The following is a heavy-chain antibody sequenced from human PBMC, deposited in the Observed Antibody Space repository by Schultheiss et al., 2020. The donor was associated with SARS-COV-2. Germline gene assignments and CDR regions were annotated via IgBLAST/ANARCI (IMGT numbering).Heavy chain of an antibody. J-gene: IGHJ6*03. CDR2: INHSGST. CDR3: ARVAYPYHYMDV. V-gene: IGHV4-34*01. Sequence: SETLSLTCAVYGGSFSGYYWSWIRQPPGKGLEWIGEINHSGSTNYNPSLKSRVTISVDTSKNQFSLKLSSVTAADTAVYYCARVAYPYHYMDVWGKGTTVTVSS. CDR1: GGSFSGYY.